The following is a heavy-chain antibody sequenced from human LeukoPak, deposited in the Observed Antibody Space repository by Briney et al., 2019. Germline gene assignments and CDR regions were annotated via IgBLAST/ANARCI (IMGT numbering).Heavy chain of an antibody. J-gene: IGHJ3*02. V-gene: IGHV3-23*01. D-gene: IGHD4-17*01. Sequence: PGGSLRLSCAASGFTFSSYATSWVRQAPGKGLEWVSAISGSGGSTYYADSVKGRFTISRDNSKNTLYLQMNSLRAEDTAVYYCAKAISDYVAFDIWGQGTMVTVSS. CDR1: GFTFSSYA. CDR2: ISGSGGST. CDR3: AKAISDYVAFDI.